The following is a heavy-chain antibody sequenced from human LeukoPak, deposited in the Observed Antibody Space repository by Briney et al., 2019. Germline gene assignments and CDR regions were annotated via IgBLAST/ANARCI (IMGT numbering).Heavy chain of an antibody. CDR3: ARASLTSGSFFDY. Sequence: SETLSLTCAVSVYSISSGYYWGWIRQPPGKGLRWIGSIYRSGSTYYNPSLKRRVTISVDTSKNQFSLRLTSVTAADTAVYYCARASLTSGSFFDYWGQGTLVTVSS. CDR2: IYRSGST. CDR1: VYSISSGYY. V-gene: IGHV4-38-2*01. D-gene: IGHD1-26*01. J-gene: IGHJ4*02.